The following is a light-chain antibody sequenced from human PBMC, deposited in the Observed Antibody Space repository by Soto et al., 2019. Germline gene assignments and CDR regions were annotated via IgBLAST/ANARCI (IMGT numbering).Light chain of an antibody. V-gene: IGLV2-14*01. Sequence: QSALTQPASVSGSPGQSITISCTGTSGDVGKYNYVSWYQQHTGKAPKLMIHEVTGRPSGVSNRFSGAKSGNTASLTISGLQAEDEAYYYCSSYATTSHVFGTGTKLTVL. CDR1: SGDVGKYNY. J-gene: IGLJ1*01. CDR2: EVT. CDR3: SSYATTSHV.